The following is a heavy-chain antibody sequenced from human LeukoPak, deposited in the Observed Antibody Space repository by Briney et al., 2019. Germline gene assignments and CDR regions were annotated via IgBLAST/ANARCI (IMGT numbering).Heavy chain of an antibody. Sequence: SETLSLTCAVYGGSFSGYFWTWIRQPPGKRLEWIGEINHSGSANNNPSLRSRVTVSVDTSKNQFSLRLTSVTAADTAVYYCARSQADYTIDYWGQGTLVTVSS. CDR2: INHSGSA. CDR3: ARSQADYTIDY. V-gene: IGHV4-34*01. D-gene: IGHD4-11*01. J-gene: IGHJ4*02. CDR1: GGSFSGYF.